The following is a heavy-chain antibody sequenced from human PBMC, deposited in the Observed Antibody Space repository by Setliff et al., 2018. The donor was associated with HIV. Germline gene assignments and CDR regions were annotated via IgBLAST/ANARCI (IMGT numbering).Heavy chain of an antibody. V-gene: IGHV4-4*02. CDR1: GDSISTGNW. Sequence: PSETLSLTCAVSGDSISTGNWWSWVRQPPGKGLEWIGEIYHSGSTNYNPSLKSRVTLSVDTSKNQFSLKLSSVTAADTAVYYCARHYSGYDRWGYYYYYMDVWGKGTTVTVSS. CDR2: IYHSGST. D-gene: IGHD5-12*01. CDR3: ARHYSGYDRWGYYYYYMDV. J-gene: IGHJ6*03.